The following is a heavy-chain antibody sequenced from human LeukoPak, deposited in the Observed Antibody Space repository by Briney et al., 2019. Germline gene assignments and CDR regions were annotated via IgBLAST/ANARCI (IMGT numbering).Heavy chain of an antibody. D-gene: IGHD3-22*01. Sequence: KPSETLSLTCAVYGGPFSAYYWSWIRQPPGKGLEWIGEINHSGSTNYNPSLKSRVTISVDTSKNQFSLKLSSVTAADTAVYYCARLCGYYYDSSGYVDYWGQGTLVTVSS. CDR2: INHSGST. J-gene: IGHJ4*02. CDR1: GGPFSAYY. V-gene: IGHV4-34*01. CDR3: ARLCGYYYDSSGYVDY.